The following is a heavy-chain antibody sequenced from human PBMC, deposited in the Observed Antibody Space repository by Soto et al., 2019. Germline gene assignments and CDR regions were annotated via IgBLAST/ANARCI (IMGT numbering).Heavy chain of an antibody. V-gene: IGHV1-18*01. CDR3: TRDLGGGRSAP. CDR2: INAYNGNT. Sequence: QVQVVQSGAEVKKPGASVKVSCKASGYTFTSYGISWVRQAPGQELEWMGWINAYNGNTKYAQKLQGRVTTTPDTATSTAYMEPRSLRSDDTAVYYCTRDLGGGRSAPWGQGTLVTVSS. CDR1: GYTFTSYG. J-gene: IGHJ5*02. D-gene: IGHD1-26*01.